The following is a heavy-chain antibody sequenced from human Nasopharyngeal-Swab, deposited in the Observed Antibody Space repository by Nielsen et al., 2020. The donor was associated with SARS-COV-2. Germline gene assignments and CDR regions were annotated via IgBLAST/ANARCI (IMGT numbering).Heavy chain of an antibody. D-gene: IGHD6-19*01. CDR2: ISGSGEST. V-gene: IGHV3-23*01. CDR1: GFTFSNYD. CDR3: ARDLYRQQWPLYNYYGMDV. J-gene: IGHJ6*02. Sequence: GGSLRLSCAASGFTFSNYDMSWVRQAPGKGLEWVSGISGSGESTHYADSVKGRFTISRDNSKNTLYLQMNSLRAEDTAVYYCARDLYRQQWPLYNYYGMDVWGQGTTVTVSS.